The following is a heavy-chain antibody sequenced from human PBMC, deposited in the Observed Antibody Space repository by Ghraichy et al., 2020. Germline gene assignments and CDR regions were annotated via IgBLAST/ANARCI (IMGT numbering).Heavy chain of an antibody. J-gene: IGHJ5*02. V-gene: IGHV4-31*03. D-gene: IGHD3-10*01. CDR3: ARVTLEPYGSGSYRWFDT. CDR1: GDSINNGGFY. Sequence: LNISCTVSGDSINNGGFYWSWIRQRPGKGLEWIGYMSYRGITHYNPTLKSRSSISGDTSKRHFSLNLRSMSAADTAVYFCARVTLEPYGSGSYRWFDTWGQGTLVVVSS. CDR2: MSYRGIT.